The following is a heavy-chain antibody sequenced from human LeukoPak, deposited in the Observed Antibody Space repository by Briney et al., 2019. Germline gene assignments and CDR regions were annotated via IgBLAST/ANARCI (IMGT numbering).Heavy chain of an antibody. J-gene: IGHJ6*02. V-gene: IGHV4-34*01. CDR3: ARSPYDFWSGSQRIPYYYGMDV. D-gene: IGHD3-3*01. CDR1: GGSFSGYY. CDR2: INHSGST. Sequence: PSETLSLTCAVYGGSFSGYYWSWIRQPPGKGLEWIGEINHSGSTNYNPSLKSRVTISVDTSKNQFSLKLSSVTAADTAVYYCARSPYDFWSGSQRIPYYYGMDVWGQGTTVTVSS.